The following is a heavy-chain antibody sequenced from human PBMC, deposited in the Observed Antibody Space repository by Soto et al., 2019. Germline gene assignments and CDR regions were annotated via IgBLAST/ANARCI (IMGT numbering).Heavy chain of an antibody. V-gene: IGHV3-21*01. J-gene: IGHJ4*02. CDR3: ARDRGRGNDY. D-gene: IGHD3-16*01. CDR1: GFTFSSYS. CDR2: ISSSSSYI. Sequence: EVQLVESGGGLVKPGGSLRLSCAASGFTFSSYSMNWVRQAPGKGLEWVSSISSSSSYIYYADSVKGRFTISRDNAKNSLYLQMTSLRAEDTAVYYCARDRGRGNDYWGQGTLVTVSS.